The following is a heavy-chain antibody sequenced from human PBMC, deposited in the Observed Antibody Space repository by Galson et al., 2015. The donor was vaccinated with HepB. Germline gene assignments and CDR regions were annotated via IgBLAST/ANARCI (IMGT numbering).Heavy chain of an antibody. CDR1: GFTGSSSY. D-gene: IGHD3/OR15-3a*01. CDR2: IYSDSNT. J-gene: IGHJ4*02. CDR3: TREVLGLIPIDY. Sequence: SLRLSCAASGFTGSSSYMSWVRQAPGKGLEWVSLIYSDSNTYYADSVRGRFTISRDNSKNTLYLQMSSLRGEDTAMYYCTREVLGLIPIDYWGQGTLVTVSS. V-gene: IGHV3-66*01.